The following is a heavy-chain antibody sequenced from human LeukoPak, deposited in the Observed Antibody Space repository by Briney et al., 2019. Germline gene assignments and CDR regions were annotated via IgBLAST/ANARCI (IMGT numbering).Heavy chain of an antibody. J-gene: IGHJ4*02. CDR2: ISYDGSNK. CDR3: ARGAYYYVGSGYVDY. D-gene: IGHD3-22*01. Sequence: GGSLRLSCEASGFTFSSYWMSWVRQAPGKGLEWVAVISYDGSNKYYADSVKGRFTISRDNSKRTLNLQMNGLRPEDTAMYYCARGAYYYVGSGYVDYWGQGTLVTVSS. V-gene: IGHV3-30*03. CDR1: GFTFSSYW.